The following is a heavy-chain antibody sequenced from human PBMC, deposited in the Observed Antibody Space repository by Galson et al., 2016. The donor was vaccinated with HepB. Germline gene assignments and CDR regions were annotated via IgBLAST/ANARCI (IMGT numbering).Heavy chain of an antibody. V-gene: IGHV3-72*01. CDR2: IRNKRNNYIT. CDR1: GFSFSDHY. CDR3: ARMANGAGSD. Sequence: SLRLSCAGSGFSFSDHYMDWVRQAPGKGLEWVGRIRNKRNNYITEYAASVIGRFTISRDDSRNSVDLQMNTLKTEDTAVYYCARMANGAGSDWGQGTLVTVSS. D-gene: IGHD3-10*01. J-gene: IGHJ4*02.